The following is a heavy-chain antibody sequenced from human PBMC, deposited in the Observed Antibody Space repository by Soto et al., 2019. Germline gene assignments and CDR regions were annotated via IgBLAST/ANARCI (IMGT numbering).Heavy chain of an antibody. D-gene: IGHD1-7*01. V-gene: IGHV4-59*08. Sequence: SETLSLTCTVSGGSISSYYWSWIRQPPGKGLEWIGYIYYSGSTNYNPSLKSRVTISVDTSKSQFSLKLSSVTAADTAVYYCAGLNWNYDYWGQGTLVTVSS. J-gene: IGHJ4*02. CDR1: GGSISSYY. CDR2: IYYSGST. CDR3: AGLNWNYDY.